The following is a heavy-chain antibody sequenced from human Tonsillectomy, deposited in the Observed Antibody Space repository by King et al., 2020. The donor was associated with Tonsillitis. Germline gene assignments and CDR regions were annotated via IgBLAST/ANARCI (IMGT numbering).Heavy chain of an antibody. Sequence: QLVQSGAEVKKPGECLKITCKGSGYSFTSYRLGWVRQMPGKDLEWMGIIYPGDSDTRYRPFFQGQFTIPADKSISTAYLQWSSLKASDTAMYYCARRYCSGGSCYSVFDYWGQGTLVTVSS. D-gene: IGHD2-15*01. CDR1: GYSFTSYR. CDR3: ARRYCSGGSCYSVFDY. CDR2: IYPGDSDT. V-gene: IGHV5-51*01. J-gene: IGHJ4*02.